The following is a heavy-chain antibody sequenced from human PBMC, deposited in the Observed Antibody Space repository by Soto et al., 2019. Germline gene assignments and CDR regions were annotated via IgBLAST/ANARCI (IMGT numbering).Heavy chain of an antibody. CDR3: ARDRAVRYFDWLLLIPFDY. J-gene: IGHJ4*02. V-gene: IGHV1-18*01. CDR2: ISAYNGNT. D-gene: IGHD3-9*01. Sequence: QVQLVQSGAEVKKPGASVKVSCKASGYIFTSYGISWVRQAPGQGLEWMGWISAYNGNTNYAQKLQGRVTMTTDTSTSTAYMELRSLRSDDTAVYYCARDRAVRYFDWLLLIPFDYWGQGTLVTVSS. CDR1: GYIFTSYG.